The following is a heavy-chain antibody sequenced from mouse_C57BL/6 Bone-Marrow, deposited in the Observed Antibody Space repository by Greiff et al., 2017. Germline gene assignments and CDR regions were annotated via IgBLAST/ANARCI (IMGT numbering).Heavy chain of an antibody. CDR3: ASLRYWYFDV. CDR1: GFSLTSYG. D-gene: IGHD1-1*01. Sequence: VQVVESGPGLVQPSQSLSITCTVSGFSLTSYGVHWVRQSPGKGLEWLGVIWSGGSTDYNAAFISRLSISKDNSKSQVFFKMNSRQADDTAIYYCASLRYWYFDVWGTGTTVTVSS. V-gene: IGHV2-2*01. J-gene: IGHJ1*03. CDR2: IWSGGST.